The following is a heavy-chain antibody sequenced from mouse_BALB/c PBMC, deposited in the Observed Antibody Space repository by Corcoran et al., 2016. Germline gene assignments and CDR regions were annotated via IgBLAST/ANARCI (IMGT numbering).Heavy chain of an antibody. CDR2: INTYTGEP. V-gene: IGHV9-3-1*01. CDR3: ARSGFKAMDY. Sequence: QIQLVQSGPELKKPGETVKISCKASGYTFTNYGMNWVKQAPGKGLKWMGWINTYTGEPTYADDFKGRFAFSLETSASTAYLQINNLKNEDTATYFCARSGFKAMDYWGQGTSVTVSS. D-gene: IGHD3-1*01. CDR1: GYTFTNYG. J-gene: IGHJ4*01.